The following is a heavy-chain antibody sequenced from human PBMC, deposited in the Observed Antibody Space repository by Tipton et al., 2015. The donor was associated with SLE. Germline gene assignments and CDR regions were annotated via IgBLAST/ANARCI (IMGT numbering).Heavy chain of an antibody. Sequence: LRLSCTVSGGSISSSSYYWGWIRQPPGKGLEWIGSIYYSGSTNYNPSLKSRVTISVDTSKNQFSLKLSSVTAADTAVYYCAKDQELGGDYYYGMDVWGQGTTVTVSS. D-gene: IGHD7-27*01. J-gene: IGHJ6*02. CDR3: AKDQELGGDYYYGMDV. CDR1: GGSISSSSYY. CDR2: IYYSGST. V-gene: IGHV4-39*07.